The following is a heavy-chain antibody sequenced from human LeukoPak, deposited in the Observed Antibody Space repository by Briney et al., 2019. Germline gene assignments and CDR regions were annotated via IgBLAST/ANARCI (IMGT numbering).Heavy chain of an antibody. D-gene: IGHD6-19*01. CDR1: GGSISTYY. CDR2: IYHSGST. V-gene: IGHV4-59*12. CDR3: ARDLTVAGKGDY. J-gene: IGHJ4*02. Sequence: SETLSLTCTVSGGSISTYYWSWIRQPPGKGMEWIGYIYHSGSTKYNPSLKSRVTISVDTSKNQLSLKLSSVTAADTAVYYCARDLTVAGKGDYWGQGTLVTVSS.